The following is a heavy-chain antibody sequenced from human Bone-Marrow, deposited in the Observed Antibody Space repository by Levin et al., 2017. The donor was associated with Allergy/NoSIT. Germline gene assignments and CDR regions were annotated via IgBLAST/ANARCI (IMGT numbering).Heavy chain of an antibody. Sequence: ASVKVSCKASGYTFTDYGISWVRQAPGQGLEWMGWINVNNGHTNYVQKFQGRVTMTTDTSTSTAYMELRSLRSDDTAIYYCARGFDYWGQGTLVTVTS. CDR2: INVNNGHT. V-gene: IGHV1-18*01. J-gene: IGHJ4*02. CDR3: ARGFDY. CDR1: GYTFTDYG.